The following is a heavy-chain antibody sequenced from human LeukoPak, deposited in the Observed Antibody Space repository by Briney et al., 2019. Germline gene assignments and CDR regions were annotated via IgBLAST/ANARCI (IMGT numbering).Heavy chain of an antibody. CDR3: ARVAFVMTTVTTLYYFDY. Sequence: KPSETLSLTCTVSGGSISSYYWSWIRQPPGKGLEWIEYIYYSGSTNYNPSLKSRVTISVDTSKNQFSLKLSSVTAADTAVYYCARVAFVMTTVTTLYYFDYWGQGTLVTVSS. CDR2: IYYSGST. D-gene: IGHD4-17*01. V-gene: IGHV4-59*01. CDR1: GGSISSYY. J-gene: IGHJ4*02.